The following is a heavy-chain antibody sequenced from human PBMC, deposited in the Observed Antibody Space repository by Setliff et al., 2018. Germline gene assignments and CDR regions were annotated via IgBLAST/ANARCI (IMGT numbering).Heavy chain of an antibody. J-gene: IGHJ3*02. Sequence: ETLSLTCEVSGGSFSDYYRSWIRQSPGKGLEWLGDFNRTRKIDYSPSLKSRLTISVDTSKKQFSLHLNSVTAADTAMYYCAGGGRYCGGDCYQDDAFDIWGQGTMVTVSS. CDR1: GGSFSDYY. CDR2: FNRTRKI. D-gene: IGHD2-21*02. V-gene: IGHV4-34*01. CDR3: AGGGRYCGGDCYQDDAFDI.